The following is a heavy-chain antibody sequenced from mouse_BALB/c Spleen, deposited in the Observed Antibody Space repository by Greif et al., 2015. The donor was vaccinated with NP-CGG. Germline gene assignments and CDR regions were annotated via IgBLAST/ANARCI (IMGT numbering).Heavy chain of an antibody. D-gene: IGHD2-1*01. CDR2: IYPGSGST. CDR1: GYTFTDYV. V-gene: IGHV1-77*01. Sequence: VQLVESGPELVKPGASVKMSCKASGYTFTDYVISWVKQRTGQGLEWIGEIYPGSGSTYYNEKFKGKATLTADKSSNTAYVQLSSLTSEDSAVYVCARSWYGTWFAYWGQGTLVTVSA. CDR3: ARSWYGTWFAY. J-gene: IGHJ3*01.